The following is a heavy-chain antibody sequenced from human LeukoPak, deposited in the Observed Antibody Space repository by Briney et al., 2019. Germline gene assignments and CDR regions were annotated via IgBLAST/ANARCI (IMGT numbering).Heavy chain of an antibody. V-gene: IGHV4-59*08. J-gene: IGHJ4*02. Sequence: PSETLSHTCTVSGGSISSYYWSWIRQPPGKGLEWIGYIYYSGSTNYNPSLKSRVTISVDTSKNQFSLKLSSVTAADTAVYYCARLQGDSGWYFLDHWGQGTLVTVSS. CDR2: IYYSGST. D-gene: IGHD6-19*01. CDR3: ARLQGDSGWYFLDH. CDR1: GGSISSYY.